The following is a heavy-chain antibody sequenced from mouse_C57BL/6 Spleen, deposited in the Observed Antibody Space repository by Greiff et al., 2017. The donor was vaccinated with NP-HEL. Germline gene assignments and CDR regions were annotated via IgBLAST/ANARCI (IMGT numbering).Heavy chain of an antibody. Sequence: VQLQQSGPELVKPGASVKLSCKASGYAFSSSWMNWVKQRPGKGLEWIGRIYPGDGDTNYNGKFKGKATLTADKSSSTAYLQLSSLTSEDSAVYFCARGDYDYDGSWFAYWGQGTLVTVSA. D-gene: IGHD2-4*01. CDR3: ARGDYDYDGSWFAY. V-gene: IGHV1-82*01. CDR2: IYPGDGDT. CDR1: GYAFSSSW. J-gene: IGHJ3*01.